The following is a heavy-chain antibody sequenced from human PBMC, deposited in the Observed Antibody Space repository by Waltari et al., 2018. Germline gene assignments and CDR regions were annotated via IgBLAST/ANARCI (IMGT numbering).Heavy chain of an antibody. D-gene: IGHD6-13*01. V-gene: IGHV4-38-2*01. J-gene: IGHJ6*02. CDR2: IYHSGRA. CDR1: GYSISSGYY. CDR3: ERWGVGSRGIPNYYYYGMDV. Sequence: QVQLQESGPGLVKPSATLSLTCAVSGYSISSGYYWGWIRQPPGKGLEWIGSIYHSGRAYGNQSSMVRIIVSVDTSKNQVSLKLSAVTADDTAVDYGERWGVGSRGIPNYYYYGMDVWGQGTTVTVS.